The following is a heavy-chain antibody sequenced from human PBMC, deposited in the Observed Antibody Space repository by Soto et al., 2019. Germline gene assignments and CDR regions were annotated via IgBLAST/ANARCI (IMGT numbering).Heavy chain of an antibody. J-gene: IGHJ4*02. CDR1: GGTLRSGDFY. V-gene: IGHV4-30-4*01. CDR2: IYYSGST. D-gene: IGHD2-15*01. Sequence: SETLPRTCTASGGTLRSGDFYRSLIRQPTGKGLEWIGYIYYSGSTYYNPSLKSRVTISVDTSMNEFSLKLSSVTAADTAVYYCARARGARYFDCWGQRTMVTLTS. CDR3: ARARGARYFDC.